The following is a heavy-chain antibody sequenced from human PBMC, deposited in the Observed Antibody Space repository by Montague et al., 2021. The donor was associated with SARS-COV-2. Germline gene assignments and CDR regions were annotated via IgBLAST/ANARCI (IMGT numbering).Heavy chain of an antibody. D-gene: IGHD3-10*01. J-gene: IGHJ6*03. CDR2: INHGGST. V-gene: IGHV4-34*01. Sequence: SETLSLTCAVHGTSFSGYYWNWIRQPPGKGLEWIGEINHGGSTKYSPSLKSRLTISADTSKNQFSLKLTSVAAADTAVYYCARLRDGVVPSPILGVGPYYSYYYMDVGGRGTPVTVSS. CDR3: ARLRDGVVPSPILGVGPYYSYYYMDV. CDR1: GTSFSGYY.